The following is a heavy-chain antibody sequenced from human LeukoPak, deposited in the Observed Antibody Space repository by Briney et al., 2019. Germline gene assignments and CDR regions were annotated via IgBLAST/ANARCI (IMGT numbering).Heavy chain of an antibody. D-gene: IGHD6-13*01. CDR1: GFTFTNYA. V-gene: IGHV3-23*01. J-gene: IGHJ4*02. Sequence: GGSLRLSCAASGFTFTNYAMNWVRQAPGKGLEWVSTISGRGGSTYYADSVKGRFTISRDNSKNTVSLQMNSLRAEDTAVYYCAKRGYSSSWNFDSWGQGTLVTVSS. CDR2: ISGRGGST. CDR3: AKRGYSSSWNFDS.